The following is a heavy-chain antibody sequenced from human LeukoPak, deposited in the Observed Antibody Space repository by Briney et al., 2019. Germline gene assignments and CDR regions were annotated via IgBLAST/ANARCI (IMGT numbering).Heavy chain of an antibody. CDR2: INAGNGNT. CDR1: GYTFTSYA. CDR3: ARTYNLRPFDY. V-gene: IGHV1-3*01. J-gene: IGHJ4*02. Sequence: ASVKVSCKASGYTFTSYAMHWVRQAPGQRLEWMGWINAGNGNTKCSQKFQGRVTITRDASASTAYMELSSLRSEDTAVYYCARTYNLRPFDYWGQGTLVTVSS. D-gene: IGHD1-14*01.